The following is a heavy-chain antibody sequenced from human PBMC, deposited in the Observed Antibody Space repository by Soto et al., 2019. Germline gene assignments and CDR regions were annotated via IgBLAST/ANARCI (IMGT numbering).Heavy chain of an antibody. V-gene: IGHV1-8*01. D-gene: IGHD3-22*01. J-gene: IGHJ6*02. CDR2: MNPNSANT. Sequence: ASVKVSCKASGYTFTSYDINWERQATGQGLEWMGWMNPNSANTGYAQKFQGRVTMTRNTSISTAYMELSSLRSEDTAVYYCTRLHFYDSSGYYYYYYGMDVWGQGTTVTVSS. CDR3: TRLHFYDSSGYYYYYYGMDV. CDR1: GYTFTSYD.